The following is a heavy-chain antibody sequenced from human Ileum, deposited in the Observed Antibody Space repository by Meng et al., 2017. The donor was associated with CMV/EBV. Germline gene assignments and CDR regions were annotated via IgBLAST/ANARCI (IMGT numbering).Heavy chain of an antibody. CDR3: ARGRTGGSGWSEEFDY. J-gene: IGHJ4*02. D-gene: IGHD6-19*01. V-gene: IGHV3-30*19. Sequence: FTFCGCGIFWGRQAPGRGLEWVASISYDRGNGYYADSVKDRFTISRDNSKSALYLQLNSLSADDTAVYYCARGRTGGSGWSEEFDYWGQGTLVTVSS. CDR2: ISYDRGNG. CDR1: FTFCGCG.